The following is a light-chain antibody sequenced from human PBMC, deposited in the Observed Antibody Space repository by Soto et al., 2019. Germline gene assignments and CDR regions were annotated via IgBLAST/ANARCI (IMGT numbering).Light chain of an antibody. CDR1: SSDVGGYDY. J-gene: IGLJ1*01. V-gene: IGLV2-11*01. Sequence: SVLTQPRSVSGSPGQSVTISCTGTSSDVGGYDYVSWYQQHPGKAPKLMIYGVTKRPSGVPDRFPGSKSGNTASLTIYGLQAEDESDYYCCSHGGRHSYVFGTGTKVTVL. CDR2: GVT. CDR3: CSHGGRHSYV.